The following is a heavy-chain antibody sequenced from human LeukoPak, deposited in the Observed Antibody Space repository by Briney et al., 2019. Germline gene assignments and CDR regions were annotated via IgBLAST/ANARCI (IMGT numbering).Heavy chain of an antibody. J-gene: IGHJ4*02. V-gene: IGHV1-18*01. CDR3: ARANTAMAHYFDY. CDR2: LSAYNGNT. CDR1: GYPFTSYG. Sequence: ASVKVSCKASGYPFTSYGISWVRQAPGLRLEWMGWLSAYNGNTNYAQKLQGRVTMTTDTSTSTAYMELRSLRSDDTAVYYCARANTAMAHYFDYWGQGTLVTVSS. D-gene: IGHD5-18*01.